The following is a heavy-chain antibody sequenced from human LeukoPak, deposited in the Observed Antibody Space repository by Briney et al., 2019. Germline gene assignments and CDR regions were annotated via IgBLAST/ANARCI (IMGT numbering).Heavy chain of an antibody. CDR1: GFTFSSYW. J-gene: IGHJ4*02. Sequence: GGSLRLSCAASGFTFSSYWMTWVRQAPGKGLEWVANINQDGSEKYYVDSVKGRFIISRDNAKNSLYLHMNSLRAEDTAVYYCTTVRYFDWMDLDYWGQGALVTVSS. CDR2: INQDGSEK. CDR3: TTVRYFDWMDLDY. D-gene: IGHD3-9*01. V-gene: IGHV3-7*03.